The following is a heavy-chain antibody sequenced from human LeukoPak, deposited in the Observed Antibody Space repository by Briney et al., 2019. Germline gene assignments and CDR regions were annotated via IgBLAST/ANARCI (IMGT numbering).Heavy chain of an antibody. D-gene: IGHD2-15*01. V-gene: IGHV1-24*01. CDR2: FDPEDGET. CDR3: ATDGPPPMEYCSGGSCYLYNGMDV. J-gene: IGHJ6*02. Sequence: ASVKVSCKVSGYTLTELSMHWVRQAPGKGLEWMGGFDPEDGETIYAQKFQGRVTMTEDTSTDIAYMELSSLRSEDTAVYYCATDGPPPMEYCSGGSCYLYNGMDVWGQGTTVTVSS. CDR1: GYTLTELS.